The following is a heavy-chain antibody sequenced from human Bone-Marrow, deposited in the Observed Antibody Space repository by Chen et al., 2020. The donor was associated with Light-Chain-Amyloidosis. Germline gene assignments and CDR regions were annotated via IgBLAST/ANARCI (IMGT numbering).Heavy chain of an antibody. V-gene: IGHV3-48*01. J-gene: IGHJ4*02. CDR3: ARDSGESAADDF. CDR2: ISANGNAI. CDR1: GFPFGTYS. D-gene: IGHD6-13*01. Sequence: VQLVESGGGLVQPGGSLSLSCSASGFPFGTYSLTWVRQAPGKGLEWLSYISANGNAIFYAASVRGRFTISRDNANRSLYLQMRNLRVEDTAVYYCARDSGESAADDFWGQGTLVTVSS.